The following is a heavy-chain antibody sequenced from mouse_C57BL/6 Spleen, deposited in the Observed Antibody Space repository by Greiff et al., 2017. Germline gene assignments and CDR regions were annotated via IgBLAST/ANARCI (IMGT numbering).Heavy chain of an antibody. Sequence: VKLVESGPGLVQPSQSLSITCTVSGFSLTSYGVHWVRQSPGKGLEWLGVVWSGGSTDYNAAFISRLNISKDNSKSQVFFKMNSLQADDTAIYYCARKITTVVATDYAMDYWGQGTSVTVSS. D-gene: IGHD1-1*01. CDR2: VWSGGST. CDR1: GFSLTSYG. J-gene: IGHJ4*01. V-gene: IGHV2-2*01. CDR3: ARKITTVVATDYAMDY.